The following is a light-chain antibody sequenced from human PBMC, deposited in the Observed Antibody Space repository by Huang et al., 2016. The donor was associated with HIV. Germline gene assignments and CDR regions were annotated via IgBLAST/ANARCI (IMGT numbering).Light chain of an antibody. Sequence: EIVLTQSPGTLSLSPGQRATLSCRASQSVSSTSFLAWYQQRPGQAPRLLIYGASTRATGIPDRFSGSGSGTDFTLTISRLEPEDFAVYYCRHYRSSPPMYTFGQGTKLEI. CDR1: QSVSSTS. CDR2: GAS. CDR3: RHYRSSPPMYT. J-gene: IGKJ2*01. V-gene: IGKV3-20*01.